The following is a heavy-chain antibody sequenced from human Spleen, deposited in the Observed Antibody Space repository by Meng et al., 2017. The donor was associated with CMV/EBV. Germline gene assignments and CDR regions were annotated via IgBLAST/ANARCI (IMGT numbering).Heavy chain of an antibody. CDR2: ISSSSSYI. Sequence: SCAASGFTFSSYSMNWVRQAPGKGLEWVSSISSSSSYIYYADSVKGRFTISRDNSKNTLYLQMNSLRAEDTAVYYCARDRDYENPFDYWGQGTLVTVSS. CDR3: ARDRDYENPFDY. D-gene: IGHD4-17*01. J-gene: IGHJ4*02. CDR1: GFTFSSYS. V-gene: IGHV3-21*01.